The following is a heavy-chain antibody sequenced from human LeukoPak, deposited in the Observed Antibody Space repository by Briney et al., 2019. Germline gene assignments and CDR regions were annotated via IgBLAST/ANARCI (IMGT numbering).Heavy chain of an antibody. CDR1: GHSIINSFY. CDR2: IYHSGAT. D-gene: IGHD1-7*01. V-gene: IGHV4-38-2*02. Sequence: PSETLSLTCTVSGHSIINSFYWGWIRQPPRKGLEWIGSIYHSGATYYNPSLKSRVTISLDMSNNQFSLKLNSVTAADTAVYYCARENWNYYFDYWGQGTLVTVSS. J-gene: IGHJ4*02. CDR3: ARENWNYYFDY.